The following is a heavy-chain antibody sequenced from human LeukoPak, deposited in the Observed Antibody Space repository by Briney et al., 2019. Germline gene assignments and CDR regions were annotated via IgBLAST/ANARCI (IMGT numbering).Heavy chain of an antibody. D-gene: IGHD3-10*01. CDR3: ARNGTRSGSDFYYYMDV. V-gene: IGHV4-59*08. CDR2: LYYNGGT. Sequence: SETLSLTCTVSTGSISGYYWGWIRQSPGKGLEWIGHLYYNGGTNYNPSLKSRVTMSVDTSKNQFSLKVNSVTAADTAVYYCARNGTRSGSDFYYYMDVWGKGTTVTVSS. CDR1: TGSISGYY. J-gene: IGHJ6*03.